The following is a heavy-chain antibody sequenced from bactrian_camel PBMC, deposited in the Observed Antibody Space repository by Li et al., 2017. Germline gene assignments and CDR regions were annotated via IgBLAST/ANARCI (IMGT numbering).Heavy chain of an antibody. D-gene: IGHD3*01. CDR3: ASLCADDIRDGDDRSPDRRRCAH. V-gene: IGHV3S57*01. CDR1: DYTIRSYC. J-gene: IGHJ4*01. Sequence: HVQLVESGGGEVQAGGSLLLSCQGSDYTIRSYCMGWFRQAPGKERERVATFRTDGVTRYDDSVKGRFTISKDKEKHTLNLLMSSLKPEDTAVYFCASLCADDIRDGDDRSPDRRRCAHWGRGTQVTVS. CDR2: FRTDGVT.